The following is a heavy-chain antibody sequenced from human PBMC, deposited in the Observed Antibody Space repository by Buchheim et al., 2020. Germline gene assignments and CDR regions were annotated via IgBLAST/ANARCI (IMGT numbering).Heavy chain of an antibody. Sequence: QVQLVQSGAEVKKPGASVKVSCKASGYTFTGYYMHWVRQAPGQGLEWMGWINPNSGGTNYAQKFQGWVTMTRDTSISPAYMELSRLRSDDTAVYYCARDRDYDILTGYYPYFDYWGQGTL. CDR2: INPNSGGT. CDR3: ARDRDYDILTGYYPYFDY. D-gene: IGHD3-9*01. J-gene: IGHJ4*02. V-gene: IGHV1-2*04. CDR1: GYTFTGYY.